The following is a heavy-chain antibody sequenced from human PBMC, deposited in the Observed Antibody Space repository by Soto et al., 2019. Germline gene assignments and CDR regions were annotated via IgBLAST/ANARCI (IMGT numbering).Heavy chain of an antibody. Sequence: GGSLRLSCAASGFTFSSYGMHWVRQAPGKGLEWVAVISYDGSNKYYADSVKGRFTISRDNSKNTLYLQMNSLRAEDTAVYYCAKADILTGYYPYWGQGTLVTVSS. CDR3: AKADILTGYYPY. V-gene: IGHV3-30*18. J-gene: IGHJ4*02. CDR2: ISYDGSNK. D-gene: IGHD3-9*01. CDR1: GFTFSSYG.